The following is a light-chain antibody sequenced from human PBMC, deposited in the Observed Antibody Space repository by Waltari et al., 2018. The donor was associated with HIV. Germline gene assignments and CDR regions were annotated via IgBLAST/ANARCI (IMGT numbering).Light chain of an antibody. Sequence: QSALTQPRSVSGSPGQSVTISCTGTSSDVGGYNYVSWYQQHPGKAPKLMIYDVNKQPSGVPDRYSGSKAGNTASLTSSGLQAEDEANYYCCSYAGSPPWVFGGGTKLTVL. CDR1: SSDVGGYNY. CDR2: DVN. CDR3: CSYAGSPPWV. J-gene: IGLJ3*02. V-gene: IGLV2-11*01.